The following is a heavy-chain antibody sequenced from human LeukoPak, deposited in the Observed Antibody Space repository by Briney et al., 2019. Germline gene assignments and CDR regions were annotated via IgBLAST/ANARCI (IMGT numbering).Heavy chain of an antibody. CDR1: GGSISSYY. V-gene: IGHV4-4*09. Sequence: SETLSLTCTVSGGSISSYYWSWIRQPPGKGLEWIGYIYTSGSTNYNPSLKSRVTISVDTSKNQFSLKLSSVTAADTAVYYCARQDLLLWFGELLPNWFDPWGQGTLVTVSS. CDR2: IYTSGST. J-gene: IGHJ5*02. D-gene: IGHD3-10*01. CDR3: ARQDLLLWFGELLPNWFDP.